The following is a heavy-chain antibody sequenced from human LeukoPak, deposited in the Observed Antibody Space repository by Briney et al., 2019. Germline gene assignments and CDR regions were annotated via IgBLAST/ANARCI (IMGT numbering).Heavy chain of an antibody. D-gene: IGHD2-2*02. CDR1: GGSISSDSYY. CDR2: IYSRGST. Sequence: TLSLTCTVSGGSISSDSYYCSWIRQPAGEGLEWLGRIYSRGSTSYRRSLTSRVTISVDTSKNQFSLKLSSVTAADTAVYYCARGAGYCSSASCYTEGIDYWGQGTLVTVSS. CDR3: ARGAGYCSSASCYTEGIDY. J-gene: IGHJ4*02. V-gene: IGHV4-61*02.